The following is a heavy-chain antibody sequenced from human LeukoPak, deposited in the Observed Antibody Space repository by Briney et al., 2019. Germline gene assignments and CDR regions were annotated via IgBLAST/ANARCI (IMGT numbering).Heavy chain of an antibody. CDR2: INHSGST. CDR3: ARLRIVGATLSWFDP. CDR1: GGSFSGYY. D-gene: IGHD1-26*01. J-gene: IGHJ5*02. V-gene: IGHV4-34*01. Sequence: SETLSLTCAVDGGSFSGYYWSWIRQPPGKGLEWIGEINHSGSTNYNPSLKSRVTISVDTSKNQFSLKLSSVTAADTAVYYCARLRIVGATLSWFDPWGQGTLVTVSS.